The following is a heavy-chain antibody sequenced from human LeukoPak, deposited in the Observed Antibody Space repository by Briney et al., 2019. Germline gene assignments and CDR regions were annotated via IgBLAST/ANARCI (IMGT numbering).Heavy chain of an antibody. CDR2: IYYSGST. CDR1: GGSISSYY. V-gene: IGHV4-59*01. J-gene: IGHJ6*02. D-gene: IGHD3-3*01. Sequence: SETLSLTCTVSGGSISSYYWSWIWQPPGEGLEWIGYIYYSGSTNYNPSLKSRVTISVDTSKNQFSLKLSSVTAADTAVYYCARWGGYYYYGMDVWGQGTTVTVSS. CDR3: ARWGGYYYYGMDV.